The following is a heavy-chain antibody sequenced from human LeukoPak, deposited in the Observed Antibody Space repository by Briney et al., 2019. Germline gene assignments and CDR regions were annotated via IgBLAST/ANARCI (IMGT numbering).Heavy chain of an antibody. Sequence: SETLSLTCTVSGDSISSSSFYWGWIRQPPGKGLEWIGSIYYSGSTYYDPSLKSRVTISVDTSKNQFSLKLSSVTAADTAVYYCARIKSIAVATKPGFDYWGQGTLVTVSS. D-gene: IGHD6-19*01. V-gene: IGHV4-39*07. CDR2: IYYSGST. CDR3: ARIKSIAVATKPGFDY. CDR1: GDSISSSSFY. J-gene: IGHJ4*02.